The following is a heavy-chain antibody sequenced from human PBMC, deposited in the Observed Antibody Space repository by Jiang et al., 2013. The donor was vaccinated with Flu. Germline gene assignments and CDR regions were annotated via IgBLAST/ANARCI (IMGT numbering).Heavy chain of an antibody. CDR1: GGSISSYY. CDR2: IYYSGST. D-gene: IGHD2-2*01. J-gene: IGHJ6*02. V-gene: IGHV4-59*01. Sequence: PGLVKPSETLSLTCTVSGGSISSYYWSWIRQPPGKGLEWIGYIYYSGSTNYNPSLKSRVTISVDTSKNQFSLKLSSVTAADTAVYYCARVLSVTGCSSASCYQNYYYYGMDVWGQGTTVTVSS. CDR3: ARVLSVTGCSSASCYQNYYYYGMDV.